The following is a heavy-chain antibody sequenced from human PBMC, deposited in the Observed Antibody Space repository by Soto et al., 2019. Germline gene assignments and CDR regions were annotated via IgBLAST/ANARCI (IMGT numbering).Heavy chain of an antibody. Sequence: SETLSLTCTVSGNSITSGYYWGWIRQSPGKGLEWIGNIFYTGNTFYNPSLKSRVTISVDTSKNQFSLDLRSVTAADTAVYFCARDHLDKRRIKDYYYGMDVWGQGTTVTVSS. V-gene: IGHV4-38-2*02. CDR1: GNSITSGYY. CDR2: IFYTGNT. J-gene: IGHJ6*02. D-gene: IGHD3-16*01. CDR3: ARDHLDKRRIKDYYYGMDV.